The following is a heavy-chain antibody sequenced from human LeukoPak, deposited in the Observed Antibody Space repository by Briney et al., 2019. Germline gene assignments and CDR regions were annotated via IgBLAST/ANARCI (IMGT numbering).Heavy chain of an antibody. J-gene: IGHJ4*02. V-gene: IGHV3-21*04. Sequence: PGGSLRLSCAASGFTFSSYSMNWVRQAPGKGLEWGSSISSSSSYIYYADSVKGRFTISRDNAKNTLYLQMNSLRTEDTAVYYCARVEYGSSWSPFDIWGQGILVTVSS. CDR3: ARVEYGSSWSPFDI. D-gene: IGHD6-13*01. CDR1: GFTFSSYS. CDR2: ISSSSSYI.